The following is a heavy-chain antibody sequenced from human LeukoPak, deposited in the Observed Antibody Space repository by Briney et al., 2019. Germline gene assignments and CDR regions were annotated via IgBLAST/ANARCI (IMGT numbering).Heavy chain of an antibody. J-gene: IGHJ4*02. D-gene: IGHD4-17*01. CDR1: GGSISSGGYS. V-gene: IGHV4-30-2*01. Sequence: SQTLSLTCAVSGGSISSGGYSWSWIRQPPGKGLEWIGYIYHSGSTYYNPSLKSRVTISVDGSKNQFSLKLSSVTAADTAVYYCARSYYGEFDYWGQGTLVTVSS. CDR3: ARSYYGEFDY. CDR2: IYHSGST.